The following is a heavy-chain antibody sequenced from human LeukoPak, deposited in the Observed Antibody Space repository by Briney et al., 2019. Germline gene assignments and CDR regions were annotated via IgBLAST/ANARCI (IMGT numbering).Heavy chain of an antibody. J-gene: IGHJ4*02. CDR3: AISSQYFDWLSDAQFDY. Sequence: SVKVSCKASGGTFSSYAISWVRQAPGQGLEWMGGIIPIFGTANYAQKFQGRVTITADESTSTAYMGLSSLRSEDTAVYYCAISSQYFDWLSDAQFDYWGQGTLVTVSS. CDR2: IIPIFGTA. CDR1: GGTFSSYA. V-gene: IGHV1-69*13. D-gene: IGHD3-9*01.